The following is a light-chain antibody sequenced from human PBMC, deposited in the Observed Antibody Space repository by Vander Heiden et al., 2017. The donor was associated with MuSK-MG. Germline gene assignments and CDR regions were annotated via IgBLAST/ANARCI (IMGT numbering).Light chain of an antibody. CDR1: QSISSY. CDR3: QQSYSTRWT. CDR2: AAS. J-gene: IGKJ1*01. Sequence: DIQMTQSPSSLSASVGDRVTITCRASQSISSYLNWYQQKPGKAPKLLIYAASSLQSGVPSRFSGSGSGTDFTLTISSLQPEDFATYYGQQSYSTRWTFAHGTKVEIK. V-gene: IGKV1-39*01.